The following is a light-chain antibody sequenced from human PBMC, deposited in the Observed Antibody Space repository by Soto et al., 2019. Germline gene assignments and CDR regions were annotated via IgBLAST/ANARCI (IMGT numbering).Light chain of an antibody. J-gene: IGKJ5*01. Sequence: DIQMTQSPSSLSASVGDRVTITCQASQDISNYLNWYQQKPGKAPKLLIYDASNLETGVPSRFSGSGSGTDFTFTISSLQPEDIATYYCQQYGNLPITFGQGTRLEI. CDR1: QDISNY. V-gene: IGKV1-33*01. CDR2: DAS. CDR3: QQYGNLPIT.